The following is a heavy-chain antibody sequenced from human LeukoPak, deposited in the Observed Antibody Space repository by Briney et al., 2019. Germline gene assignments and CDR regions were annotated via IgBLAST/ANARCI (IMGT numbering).Heavy chain of an antibody. D-gene: IGHD3-10*01. Sequence: SETLSLTCTVSGVSISSSSYYWGWIRQPPGKGLEWIGSIYYSGSTYYNPSLKSRVTISVDTSKNQFSLKLSSVTAADTAVYYCARLSDSGSYYDYWGQGTLVTVSS. V-gene: IGHV4-39*01. CDR1: GVSISSSSYY. CDR2: IYYSGST. J-gene: IGHJ4*02. CDR3: ARLSDSGSYYDY.